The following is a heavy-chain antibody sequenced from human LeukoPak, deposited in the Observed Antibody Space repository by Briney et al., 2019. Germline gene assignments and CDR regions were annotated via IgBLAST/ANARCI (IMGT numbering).Heavy chain of an antibody. CDR3: ARSLYCSGGSCYGNNWFDP. Sequence: GGSLRLSCAASGFTFSSYSMNWVRQAPGKGLEWVSSISSGSSYIYYADSVKGRFTISRDNAKNSLCLQMNSLRAEDTAVYYCARSLYCSGGSCYGNNWFDPWGQGTLVTVSS. D-gene: IGHD2-15*01. V-gene: IGHV3-21*01. CDR2: ISSGSSYI. J-gene: IGHJ5*02. CDR1: GFTFSSYS.